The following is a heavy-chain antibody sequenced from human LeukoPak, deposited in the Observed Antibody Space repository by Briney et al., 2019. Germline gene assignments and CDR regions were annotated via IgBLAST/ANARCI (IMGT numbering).Heavy chain of an antibody. Sequence: ASVKVSCKTSGYAFTDYYMHWVRQAPGQGLEWVGRINPNSGDTKYAQSFQGRVTMTRDTSTSTVYMELSSLRSEDTAVYYCARDFRGSLWYSSSPGSYYFDYWGQGTLVTVSS. CDR3: ARDFRGSLWYSSSPGSYYFDY. D-gene: IGHD6-6*01. CDR2: INPNSGDT. V-gene: IGHV1-2*06. J-gene: IGHJ4*02. CDR1: GYAFTDYY.